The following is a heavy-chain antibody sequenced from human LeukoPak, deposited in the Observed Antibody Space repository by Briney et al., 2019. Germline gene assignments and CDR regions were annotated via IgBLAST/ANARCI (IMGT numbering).Heavy chain of an antibody. Sequence: SGTLSLTCTVSGDSINSYYWTWIRQAPGKGLEWIGYIYYSGSTNYNPSLKSRVTMSVDTSKNQFSLNLISVTAADTAVYYCARMLTSVHRFDYWGQGILATVSS. V-gene: IGHV4-59*12. CDR2: IYYSGST. J-gene: IGHJ4*02. D-gene: IGHD2-2*01. CDR3: ARMLTSVHRFDY. CDR1: GDSINSYY.